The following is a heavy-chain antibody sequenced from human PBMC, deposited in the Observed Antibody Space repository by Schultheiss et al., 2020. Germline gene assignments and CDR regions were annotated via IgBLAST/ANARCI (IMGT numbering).Heavy chain of an antibody. CDR3: ARDPEDIVVVPAAMPPYYYYGMDV. CDR1: GLTFSSYS. V-gene: IGHV3-21*01. J-gene: IGHJ6*02. CDR2: ISSSSSYI. Sequence: GGSLRLSCAASGLTFSSYSMNWVRQAPGKGLEWVSSISSSSSYIYYADSVKGRFTISRDNAKNSLYLQMNSLRAEDTAVYYCARDPEDIVVVPAAMPPYYYYGMDVWGQGTTVTVSS. D-gene: IGHD2-2*01.